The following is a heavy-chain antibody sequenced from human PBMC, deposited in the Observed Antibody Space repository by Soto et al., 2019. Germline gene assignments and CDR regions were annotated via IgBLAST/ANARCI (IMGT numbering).Heavy chain of an antibody. CDR2: IIPIFGTA. CDR1: GGTFISYA. CDR3: ARVWGTYCSGGSCYSYYYYGMDV. J-gene: IGHJ6*02. D-gene: IGHD2-15*01. Sequence: SVKVSCNASGGTFISYAIIWVRQAPGQGLEWMGGIIPIFGTANYAQKFQGRVTITADESTSTAYMELSSLRSEDTAVYYCARVWGTYCSGGSCYSYYYYGMDVWGQGTTVTVSS. V-gene: IGHV1-69*01.